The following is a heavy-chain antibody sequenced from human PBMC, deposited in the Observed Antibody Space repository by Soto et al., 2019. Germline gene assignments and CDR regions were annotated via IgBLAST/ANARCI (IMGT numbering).Heavy chain of an antibody. Sequence: GGSMRLSSAASGLNFSNYAMSWVRQAPGKGLEWVSLVSATAGTTYYTDSVKGRFTISRDNSRNTVYLQMNSLRADDTAVYYCAKDRLAGGFDYWGQGTLVTVSS. CDR2: VSATAGTT. D-gene: IGHD3-16*01. J-gene: IGHJ4*02. CDR1: GLNFSNYA. V-gene: IGHV3-23*01. CDR3: AKDRLAGGFDY.